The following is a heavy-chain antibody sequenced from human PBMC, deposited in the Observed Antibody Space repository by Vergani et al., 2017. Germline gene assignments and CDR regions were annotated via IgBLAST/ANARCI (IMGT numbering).Heavy chain of an antibody. Sequence: QVQLVQSGAEVKKPGASVKVSCKASGYTFTSYYMHWVRQAPGQGLEWMGRIIPILGTANYAQKFQGRVPITADESTSTAYMELSSLRSEDTAVYYCARETYCGGDCYWDFDYWGQGTLVTVSS. CDR2: IIPILGTA. D-gene: IGHD2-21*01. CDR1: GYTFTSYY. J-gene: IGHJ4*02. CDR3: ARETYCGGDCYWDFDY. V-gene: IGHV1-69*11.